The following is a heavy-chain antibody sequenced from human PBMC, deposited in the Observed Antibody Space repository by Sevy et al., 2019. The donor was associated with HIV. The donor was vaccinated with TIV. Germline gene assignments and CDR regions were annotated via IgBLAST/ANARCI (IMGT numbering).Heavy chain of an antibody. CDR1: GGSVRSGSYY. Sequence: SETLSLTCTVSGGSVRSGSYYWSWIRQPPGKGLEWIGYIYSSGSTISNPSLESRVSISVDTSKNQVSLKLASMTAADTAVYYCVRSPDSTGYYPAVDIWGQGTMVTVSS. V-gene: IGHV4-61*01. J-gene: IGHJ3*02. CDR2: IYSSGST. D-gene: IGHD3-22*01. CDR3: VRSPDSTGYYPAVDI.